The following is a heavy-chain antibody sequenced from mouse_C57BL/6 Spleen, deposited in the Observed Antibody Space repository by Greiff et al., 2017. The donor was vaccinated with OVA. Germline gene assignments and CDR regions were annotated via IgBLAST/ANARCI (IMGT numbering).Heavy chain of an antibody. V-gene: IGHV1-39*01. CDR2: INPNYGTT. D-gene: IGHD2-4*01. J-gene: IGHJ3*01. CDR1: GYSFTDYN. Sequence: VQLQQPGPELVKPGASVKISCKASGYSFTDYNMNWVKQSNGKSLEWIGVINPNYGTTSYNQKFKGKATLTVDQSSSTAYMQLNSLTSEDSAVYYCASGGDYDGLWFAYWGQGTLVTVSA. CDR3: ASGGDYDGLWFAY.